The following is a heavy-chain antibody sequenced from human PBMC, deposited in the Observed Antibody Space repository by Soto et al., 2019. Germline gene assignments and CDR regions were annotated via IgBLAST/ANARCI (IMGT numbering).Heavy chain of an antibody. CDR3: GKEGNGWYSRGSFDF. D-gene: IGHD6-19*01. J-gene: IGHJ3*01. CDR2: ITGTGTSA. CDR1: GPTLSNYA. V-gene: IGHV3-23*01. Sequence: PXGSLRLSFAACGPTLSNYAMYLVRPAPGKGLEWVSVITGTGTSAYYADSVKGRFTISTDNSNNTLYLQMNSLRAEDTAIYFCGKEGNGWYSRGSFDFWGRGTLVTVSS.